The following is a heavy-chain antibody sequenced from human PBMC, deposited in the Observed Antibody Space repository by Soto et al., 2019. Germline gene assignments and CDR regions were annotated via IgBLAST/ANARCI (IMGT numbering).Heavy chain of an antibody. D-gene: IGHD3-10*02. CDR1: GFTFSSYG. CDR2: IWYDGSNK. Sequence: GGSLRLSCAASGFTFSSYGMHWVRQAPGKGLEWVAVIWYDGSNKYYADSVKGRFTISRGNSKNTLYLQMNSLRAEDTAVYYCARDLSGEGIDVLDFPGQGTTVTVSS. CDR3: ARDLSGEGIDVLDF. V-gene: IGHV3-33*01. J-gene: IGHJ6*02.